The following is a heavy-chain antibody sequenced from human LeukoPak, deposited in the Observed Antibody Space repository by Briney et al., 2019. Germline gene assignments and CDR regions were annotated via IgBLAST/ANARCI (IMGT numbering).Heavy chain of an antibody. CDR1: GYTCTSYG. V-gene: IGHV1-2*06. Sequence: ASVKVSCKASGYTCTSYGISWVRQAPGQGLEWMGRINPNSGGTNYAQKFQGRVTMTRDTSISTAYMELSRLRSDDTAVYYRASITSFSYYYYGMDVWGQGTTVTVSS. J-gene: IGHJ6*02. CDR2: INPNSGGT. CDR3: ASITSFSYYYYGMDV. D-gene: IGHD3-16*02.